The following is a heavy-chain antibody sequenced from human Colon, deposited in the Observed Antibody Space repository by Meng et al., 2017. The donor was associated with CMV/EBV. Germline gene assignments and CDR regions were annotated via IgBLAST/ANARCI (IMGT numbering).Heavy chain of an antibody. V-gene: IGHV2-5*02. Sequence: TTLKESGPALVKPNQTLTLTCTFPGFSLTTTGAGAAWVRQPPGKAPELLALIHWDDDKRYSPSLKNRLNITKDTSKNQVVFSMTDLDPADTGTFYCARHSLTILTDWGQGALVTVSS. CDR3: ARHSLTILTD. D-gene: IGHD2-8*02. CDR2: IHWDDDK. CDR1: GFSLTTTGAG. J-gene: IGHJ4*02.